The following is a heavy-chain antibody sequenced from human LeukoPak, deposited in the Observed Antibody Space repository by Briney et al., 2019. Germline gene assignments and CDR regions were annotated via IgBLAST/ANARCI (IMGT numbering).Heavy chain of an antibody. CDR1: GFTFSGSA. Sequence: PGGSLRLSCAASGFTFSGSAMHWVRQASGKGLEWVGRIRSKANNYATSYAASVNGRFTISRGDSKNTAYLQMNSLKTEDTAVYYCTRQGVGATSDYWGQGTLVTVSS. J-gene: IGHJ4*02. D-gene: IGHD1-26*01. V-gene: IGHV3-73*01. CDR2: IRSKANNYAT. CDR3: TRQGVGATSDY.